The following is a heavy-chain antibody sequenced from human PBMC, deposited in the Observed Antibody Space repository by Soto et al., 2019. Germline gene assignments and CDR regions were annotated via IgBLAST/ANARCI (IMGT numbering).Heavy chain of an antibody. D-gene: IGHD3-16*01. J-gene: IGHJ4*02. CDR2: ISICGTTI. CDR1: GFTFRGYN. V-gene: IGHV3-48*01. CDR3: ARSGGLMITFGGVIGY. Sequence: GGSLRLSCAASGFTFRGYNMNWFRQAPGKGVEWVSHISICGTTIDYADSVKGRFTISRDNAKNSLSLQMNSLRAEDTAVYYCARSGGLMITFGGVIGYWGQGTLVTVSS.